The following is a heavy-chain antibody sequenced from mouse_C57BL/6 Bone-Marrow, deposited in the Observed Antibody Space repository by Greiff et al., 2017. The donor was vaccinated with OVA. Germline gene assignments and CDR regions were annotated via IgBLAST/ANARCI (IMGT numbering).Heavy chain of an antibody. Sequence: QVQLQQPGAELVKPGASVKLSCKASGYTFTSYWMHWVKQRPGQGLEWIGMIHPNSGSTNYNEKFKSKATLTVDKSSSTAYMQLSSLTSEDSEVYDGALRVLRYYDIDYWGQGTTLTVSS. CDR3: ALRVLRYYDIDY. CDR1: GYTFTSYW. V-gene: IGHV1-64*01. D-gene: IGHD1-1*01. CDR2: IHPNSGST. J-gene: IGHJ2*01.